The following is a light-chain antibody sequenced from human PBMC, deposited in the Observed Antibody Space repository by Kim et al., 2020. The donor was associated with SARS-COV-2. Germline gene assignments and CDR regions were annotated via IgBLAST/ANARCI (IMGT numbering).Light chain of an antibody. Sequence: LAPGERATLSCRASQSVNNKLAWYQQKPGQPPRLLIYDTSTRASGTPGRLSGTGSGTEFTLTISSLQSEDFAVYLCQQYNNWPLTFGGGTKVDIK. CDR2: DTS. V-gene: IGKV3-15*01. J-gene: IGKJ4*01. CDR3: QQYNNWPLT. CDR1: QSVNNK.